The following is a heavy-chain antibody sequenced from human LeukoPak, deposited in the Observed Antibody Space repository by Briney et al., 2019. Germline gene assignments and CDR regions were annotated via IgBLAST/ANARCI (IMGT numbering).Heavy chain of an antibody. V-gene: IGHV3-23*01. CDR2: ISGSGGGT. CDR1: GITLSNYG. D-gene: IGHD3-22*01. CDR3: AKRGVVIRVILVGFHKEAYYFDS. Sequence: GGSLRLSCAVSGITLSNYGMSWVRQAPGKGLEWVAGISGSGGGTNYADSVKGRFTISRDNSKNTLYLQMNRLRAEDAAVYFCAKRGVVIRVILVGFHKEAYYFDSWGQGAQVTVSS. J-gene: IGHJ4*02.